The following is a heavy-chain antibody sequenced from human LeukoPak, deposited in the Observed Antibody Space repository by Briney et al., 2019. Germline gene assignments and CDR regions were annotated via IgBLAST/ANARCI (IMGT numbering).Heavy chain of an antibody. CDR1: GFTFSSYA. Sequence: GGSLRLSCAASGFTFSSYAMHWVRQAPGKGLEWVAVISYDGSNKYYADSVKGRFTISRDNAKNSLYLQMNSLRAEDTAVYYCARDPNAYCSSTSCYDAFDIWGQGTMVTVSS. D-gene: IGHD2-2*01. V-gene: IGHV3-30*04. J-gene: IGHJ3*02. CDR2: ISYDGSNK. CDR3: ARDPNAYCSSTSCYDAFDI.